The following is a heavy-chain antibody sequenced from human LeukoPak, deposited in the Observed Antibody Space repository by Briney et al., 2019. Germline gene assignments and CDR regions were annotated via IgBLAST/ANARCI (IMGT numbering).Heavy chain of an antibody. Sequence: GRSLRLSCAASGFTFSSYAMHWVRQAPGKGLEWVAVISYDGSNKYYADSVKGRFTISRDNSKNTLYLQMNSLRAEDTAVYYSARDREDCSSTSCYDPAFDIWGQGTMVTVSS. CDR1: GFTFSSYA. CDR2: ISYDGSNK. V-gene: IGHV3-30*04. J-gene: IGHJ3*02. D-gene: IGHD2-2*01. CDR3: ARDREDCSSTSCYDPAFDI.